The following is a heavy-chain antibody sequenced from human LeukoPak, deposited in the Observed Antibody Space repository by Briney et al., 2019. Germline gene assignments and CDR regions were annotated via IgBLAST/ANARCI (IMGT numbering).Heavy chain of an antibody. CDR3: AKDGGRGSFRYFRH. CDR1: GSTFSSYG. V-gene: IGHV3-30*02. J-gene: IGHJ1*01. D-gene: IGHD5-12*01. Sequence: GGSQRLSCAASGSTFSSYGMHWVRQAPDKGLEWVAFIHYTGLKANYADSVNGRFTISRDNSQNTVYLQMNNLRGEDTAVYYCAKDGGRGSFRYFRHWGRGTLVIVSS. CDR2: IHYTGLKA.